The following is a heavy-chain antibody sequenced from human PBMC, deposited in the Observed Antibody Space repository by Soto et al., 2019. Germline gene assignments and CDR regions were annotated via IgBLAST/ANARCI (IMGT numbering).Heavy chain of an antibody. Sequence: GGFLRLSCAASGFTFSDAWMNWVRQAPGKGLEWVSDIIDSGGSTYYADSVKGRFTISRDNSKSTLYLQMNSLRAEDTALYYCAKGRSYYYYYSVDVWGQGTTVNVSS. CDR1: GFTFSDAW. V-gene: IGHV3-23*01. CDR2: IIDSGGST. J-gene: IGHJ6*02. CDR3: AKGRSYYYYYSVDV.